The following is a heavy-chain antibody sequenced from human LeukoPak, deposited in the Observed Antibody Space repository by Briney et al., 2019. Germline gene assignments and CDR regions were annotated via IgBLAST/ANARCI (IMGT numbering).Heavy chain of an antibody. CDR1: GGTFSSYA. CDR2: IIPIFGTA. J-gene: IGHJ3*02. D-gene: IGHD1-20*01. CDR3: AAEPRKYNWNDFDAFDI. V-gene: IGHV1-69*05. Sequence: SAKVSCKASGGTFSSYAISWVRQAPGQGLEWMGGIIPIFGTANYAQKFQGRVTITTDESTSTAYMELSSLRSEDTAVYYCAAEPRKYNWNDFDAFDIWGQGTMVTVSS.